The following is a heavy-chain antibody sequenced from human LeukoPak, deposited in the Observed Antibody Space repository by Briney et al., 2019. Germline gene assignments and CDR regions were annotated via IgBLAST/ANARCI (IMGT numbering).Heavy chain of an antibody. J-gene: IGHJ4*02. CDR2: INPNSGGT. V-gene: IGHV1-2*02. Sequence: ASVKVSCKASRYTSGEYYIHWVRQAPGQGLEWMGWINPNSGGTNYAQKFQGRVTMTRDTSISTAYMELSRLRSDDTAVYYCARDSGVFARGVIITALLDYWGQGTLVTVSS. D-gene: IGHD3-10*01. CDR1: RYTSGEYY. CDR3: ARDSGVFARGVIITALLDY.